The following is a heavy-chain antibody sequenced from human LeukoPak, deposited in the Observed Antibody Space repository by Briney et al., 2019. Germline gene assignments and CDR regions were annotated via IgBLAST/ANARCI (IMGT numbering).Heavy chain of an antibody. D-gene: IGHD2-2*01. CDR2: INPSGGST. J-gene: IGHJ5*02. CDR3: VIGRVNCSSTSPCLSYNWFDP. V-gene: IGHV1-46*01. Sequence: ASVKVSCKASGYTFTSYYMHWVRQAPGQGLEWMGIINPSGGSTNYAQKFQGRVTITADESTSTAYMELSSLRSEDTAVYYCVIGRVNCSSTSPCLSYNWFDPWGQGTLVTVSS. CDR1: GYTFTSYY.